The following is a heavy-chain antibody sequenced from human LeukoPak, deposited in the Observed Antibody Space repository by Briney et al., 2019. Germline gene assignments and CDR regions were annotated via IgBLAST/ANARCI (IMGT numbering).Heavy chain of an antibody. D-gene: IGHD3-22*01. V-gene: IGHV3-48*01. CDR1: GFTFSDYS. CDR2: ITSTSDTI. J-gene: IGHJ4*02. Sequence: GGSLRLSCEASGFTFSDYSMNWVRQAPGEGLEWLSYITSTSDTIYYADSVKGRFTSSRDNAKNSVYLQMNSLRAEDTAVCYCARSSGYPFFDYWGQGTLVTVSS. CDR3: ARSSGYPFFDY.